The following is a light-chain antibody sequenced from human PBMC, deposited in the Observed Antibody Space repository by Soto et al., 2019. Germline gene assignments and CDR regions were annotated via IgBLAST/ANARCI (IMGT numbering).Light chain of an antibody. J-gene: IGKJ1*01. CDR3: QQYYSTPGVT. V-gene: IGKV4-1*01. CDR1: QSVLYSSNNKNY. CDR2: WAS. Sequence: DIVMTQSPDSLAVSLGERATINCKSSQSVLYSSNNKNYLAWYQQKPGQPPKLLIYWASTRESGVPDRFSGSGSGTDFTLTSSSLQAEDVAVYYCQQYYSTPGVTFGQGTKVEIK.